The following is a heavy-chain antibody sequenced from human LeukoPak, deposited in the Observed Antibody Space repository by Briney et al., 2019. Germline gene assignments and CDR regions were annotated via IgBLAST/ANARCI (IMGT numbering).Heavy chain of an antibody. CDR1: GFTLSDYG. J-gene: IGHJ4*02. CDR2: ISNDGGKK. CDR3: AKSPYSSTWTSHFDS. Sequence: PGGSLRLPCVVSGFTLSDYGMHWVRQAPGKGLEWVAVISNDGGKKYYADSVKGRFTISRDNSKNTLFLQMNSLRANDTAVYYCAKSPYSSTWTSHFDSWGQGTLVTVSS. V-gene: IGHV3-30*18. D-gene: IGHD6-13*01.